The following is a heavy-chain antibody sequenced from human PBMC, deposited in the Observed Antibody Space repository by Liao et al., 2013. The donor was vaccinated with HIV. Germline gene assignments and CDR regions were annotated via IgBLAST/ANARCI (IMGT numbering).Heavy chain of an antibody. J-gene: IGHJ6*03. Sequence: QVQLQQWGAGLLKPSETLSLTCAAYGGSFSDYYWSWIRQSPGKGLEWIGHISHSGATHYNPSLKSRVRLSVATSSRQFSLTLSSVTAADTAVYYCARVNILTGDYMDVWGKGTTVTVSS. V-gene: IGHV4-34*01. CDR2: ISHSGAT. D-gene: IGHD3-9*01. CDR3: ARVNILTGDYMDV. CDR1: GGSFSDYY.